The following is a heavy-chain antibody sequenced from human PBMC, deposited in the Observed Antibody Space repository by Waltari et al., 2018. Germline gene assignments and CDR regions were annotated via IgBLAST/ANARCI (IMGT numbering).Heavy chain of an antibody. J-gene: IGHJ6*02. D-gene: IGHD1-26*01. V-gene: IGHV1-69*13. CDR2: ILPIFGTA. CDR1: GGTFSSYA. CDR3: ARGGTTMEYYYYGMDV. Sequence: QVQLVQSGAEVKKPGSSVKVSCKASGGTFSSYAISWVRQAPGPGLEWMGGILPIFGTANYAQKFQGRVTSTADESTSTAYMELSSLRAEDTAVYYCARGGTTMEYYYYGMDVWGQGTTVTVSS.